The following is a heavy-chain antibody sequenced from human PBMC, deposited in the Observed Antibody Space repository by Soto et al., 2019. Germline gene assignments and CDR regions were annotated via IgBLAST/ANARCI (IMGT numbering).Heavy chain of an antibody. V-gene: IGHV1-69*01. J-gene: IGHJ4*02. CDR1: GGTFSRHA. CDR2: IIPIFVTA. D-gene: IGHD3-22*01. CDR3: ARGWGYDSNDYYYAY. Sequence: QVQLVKSGAEVRKPGSSVKVSCKASGGTFSRHAISWVRQAPGQGLEWMGGIIPIFVTANHAQKFQGRVTIIADESTSTVYMEVRSLRSEDTAMYYCARGWGYDSNDYYYAYWGQGTLVIVSS.